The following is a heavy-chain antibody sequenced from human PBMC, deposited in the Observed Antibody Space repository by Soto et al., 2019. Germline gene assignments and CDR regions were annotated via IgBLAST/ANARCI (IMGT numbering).Heavy chain of an antibody. D-gene: IGHD5-12*01. V-gene: IGHV3-30-3*01. CDR2: ISYDGSNK. J-gene: IGHJ4*02. CDR1: GFTFSSYA. CDR3: ARDLEMATPSPKDY. Sequence: ESGGGVVQPGRSLRLSCAASGFTFSSYAMHWVRQAPGKGLEWVAVISYDGSNKYYADSVKGRFTISRDNSKNTLYLQMNSLRAEDTAGYYFARDLEMATPSPKDYWGQGTLVTVSS.